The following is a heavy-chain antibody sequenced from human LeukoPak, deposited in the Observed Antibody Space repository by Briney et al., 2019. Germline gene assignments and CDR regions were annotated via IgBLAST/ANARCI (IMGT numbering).Heavy chain of an antibody. Sequence: GGSLRLSCATYGFTFSYYGMHWVRQARGKGLEWVAFIRFEGTEKFYADSVKGRFTISRDNAKKSLYLQMNSLRAEDTAVYYCARAVYCSGGGCFWYFDLWGRGTLVTVSS. J-gene: IGHJ2*01. V-gene: IGHV3-30*02. CDR3: ARAVYCSGGGCFWYFDL. CDR1: GFTFSYYG. D-gene: IGHD2-15*01. CDR2: IRFEGTEK.